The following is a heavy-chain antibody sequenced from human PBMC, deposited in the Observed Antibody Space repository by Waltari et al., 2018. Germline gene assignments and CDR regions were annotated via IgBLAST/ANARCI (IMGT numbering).Heavy chain of an antibody. Sequence: EVQLLESGGGLVQPGGSLRLSCAASGFIFISYAMGWVRRAQGTGLEWVSSISGPGLTTFYADSVKGRFSISRDNSKNTLYLQINGLRADDTAVYYCAKVGGIAAAEFQFDFWGRGTLVTVSS. CDR1: GFIFISYA. J-gene: IGHJ4*02. CDR3: AKVGGIAAAEFQFDF. D-gene: IGHD6-13*01. V-gene: IGHV3-23*01. CDR2: ISGPGLTT.